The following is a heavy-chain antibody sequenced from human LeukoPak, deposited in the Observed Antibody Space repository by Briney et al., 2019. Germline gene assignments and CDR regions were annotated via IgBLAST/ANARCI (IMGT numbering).Heavy chain of an antibody. CDR3: AIQAQAGTDNWFDP. CDR2: IYTSGIT. V-gene: IGHV4-4*09. J-gene: IGHJ5*02. CDR1: GGSISGLG. Sequence: SETLSLTCTVSGGSISGLGCSWIRQPPGKGLEWIGNIYTSGITNYNPSLKSRVTISIDTSKNHFSLTLSSVTATDTAVYYCAIQAQAGTDNWFDPWGPGALVTVSS. D-gene: IGHD1-7*01.